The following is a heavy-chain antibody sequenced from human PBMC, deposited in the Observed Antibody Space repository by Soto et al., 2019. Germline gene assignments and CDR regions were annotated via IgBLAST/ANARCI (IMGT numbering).Heavy chain of an antibody. J-gene: IGHJ4*02. CDR1: GFTFSSYA. CDR2: ISGSGGST. D-gene: IGHD3-10*01. Sequence: GGSLRLSCAASGFTFSSYAMSWVRQAPGKGLEWVSAISGSGGSTYYADSVKGRFTISRDNSKNTLYLQMNSLRAEDTAVYYCAKASAGFGELLALPDYWGQGTLVTVSS. CDR3: AKASAGFGELLALPDY. V-gene: IGHV3-23*01.